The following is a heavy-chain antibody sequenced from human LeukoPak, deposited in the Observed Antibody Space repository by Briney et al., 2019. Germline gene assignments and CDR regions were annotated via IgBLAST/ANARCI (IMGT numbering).Heavy chain of an antibody. D-gene: IGHD3-3*01. J-gene: IGHJ2*01. CDR2: INPNSGGT. CDR1: GYTFTGYY. V-gene: IGHV1-2*02. CDR3: ATTYYDFWSGYRLNWYFDL. Sequence: ASVKVSCKASGYTFTGYYMHWVRQAPGQGLEWMGWINPNSGGTNYAQKFQGRVTMTRDTSISTAYMELSRLRSGDTAVYYCATTYYDFWSGYRLNWYFDLWGRGTLVTVSS.